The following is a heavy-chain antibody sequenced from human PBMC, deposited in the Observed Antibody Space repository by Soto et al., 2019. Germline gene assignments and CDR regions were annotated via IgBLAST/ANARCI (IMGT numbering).Heavy chain of an antibody. CDR3: ARDGAVAGDSNFDY. V-gene: IGHV1-3*01. CDR2: INAGNGNT. D-gene: IGHD6-19*01. Sequence: ASVKVSCKASGYTFTRYAMHWVRQAPGQRLEWMGWINAGNGNTKYSQKFQGRVTTTTDTSASTAYMELSSLRSEDTAVYYCARDGAVAGDSNFDYWGQGTLVTVSS. CDR1: GYTFTRYA. J-gene: IGHJ4*02.